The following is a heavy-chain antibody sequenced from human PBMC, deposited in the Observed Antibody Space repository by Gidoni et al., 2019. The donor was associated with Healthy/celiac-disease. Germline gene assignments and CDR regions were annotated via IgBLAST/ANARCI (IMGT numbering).Heavy chain of an antibody. J-gene: IGHJ6*02. CDR2: ISSSSSTI. CDR3: ARDSVLLWFGELLTDTGYYYGMDV. CDR1: GFTFSSYS. Sequence: EVQLVESGGGLVQPGGSLRLSCAASGFTFSSYSMNWVRRAPGKGLEWVSYISSSSSTIYYADSVKGRFTISRDNAKNSLYLQMNSLRAEDTAVYYCARDSVLLWFGELLTDTGYYYGMDVWGQGTTVTVSS. D-gene: IGHD3-10*01. V-gene: IGHV3-48*04.